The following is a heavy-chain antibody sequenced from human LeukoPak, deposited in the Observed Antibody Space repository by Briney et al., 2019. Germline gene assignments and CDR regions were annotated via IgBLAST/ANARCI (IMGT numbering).Heavy chain of an antibody. J-gene: IGHJ4*02. CDR1: GFTFSSYA. V-gene: IGHV3-23*01. Sequence: PGGSLRLSCAASGFTFSSYAMTWVRQAPGKGLEWVSAISGSAGSTYYADSVKGRFTISRDNSKNTLCLQMNSLRAEDTAVYYCAKDLDNGYRARIFDYWGQGTLVTVSS. CDR2: ISGSAGST. D-gene: IGHD5-24*01. CDR3: AKDLDNGYRARIFDY.